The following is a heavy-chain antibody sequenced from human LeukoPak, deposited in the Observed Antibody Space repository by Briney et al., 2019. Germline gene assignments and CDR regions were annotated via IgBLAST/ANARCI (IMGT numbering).Heavy chain of an antibody. D-gene: IGHD4-23*01. CDR2: ISAYNGNT. CDR1: GYTFTDYY. CDR3: ARDDPYGGNSGCLDY. J-gene: IGHJ4*02. Sequence: GASVKVSFKASGYTFTDYYMHWVRQAPGQGLEWMGWISAYNGNTNYAQKLQGRVTMTTDTSTSTAYMELRSLRSDDTAVYYCARDDPYGGNSGCLDYWGQGTLVTVSS. V-gene: IGHV1-18*04.